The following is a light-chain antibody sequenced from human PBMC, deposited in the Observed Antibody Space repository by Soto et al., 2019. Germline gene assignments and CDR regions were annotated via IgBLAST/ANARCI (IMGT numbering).Light chain of an antibody. CDR2: GAS. J-gene: IGKJ1*01. CDR3: LESYSPLWAT. Sequence: DIQMTQAPSALSASVGDRVTITCRTSQNINNFLNWYQQKPGKAPEVLIYGASSLQTGVPLRFSGSGSGTHFSLTISRLQPEDFAPYYCLESYSPLWATCGQGTKVPIK. V-gene: IGKV1-39*01. CDR1: QNINNF.